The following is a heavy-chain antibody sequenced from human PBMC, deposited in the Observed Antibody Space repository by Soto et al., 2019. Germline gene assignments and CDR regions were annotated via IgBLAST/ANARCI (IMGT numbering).Heavy chain of an antibody. Sequence: PGGSLRLSCAASRFTFSSYWMNWVRQAPGKGLEWVASIKQDESEKYYVDSVKGRFTISRDNAKNSLFLQMNSLRVEDTAVYYCARDRLYYYGMDVWGQGTTVTVSS. CDR3: ARDRLYYYGMDV. J-gene: IGHJ6*02. V-gene: IGHV3-7*01. CDR1: RFTFSSYW. CDR2: IKQDESEK.